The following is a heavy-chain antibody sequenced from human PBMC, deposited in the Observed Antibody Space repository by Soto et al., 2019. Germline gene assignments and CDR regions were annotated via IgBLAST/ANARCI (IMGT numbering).Heavy chain of an antibody. CDR2: IKQDGSEK. CDR1: GFTFSSYW. J-gene: IGHJ6*04. V-gene: IGHV3-7*05. CDR3: AARAGRRASNSSGMDV. D-gene: IGHD3-10*01. Sequence: GGSLRLSCAASGFTFSSYWMSWVRQAPGKGLEWVANIKQDGSEKYYVDSVKGRFTISRDNAKNSLYLQMNSLRAEDTAVYYCAARAGRRASNSSGMDVWGKGTTVTVSS.